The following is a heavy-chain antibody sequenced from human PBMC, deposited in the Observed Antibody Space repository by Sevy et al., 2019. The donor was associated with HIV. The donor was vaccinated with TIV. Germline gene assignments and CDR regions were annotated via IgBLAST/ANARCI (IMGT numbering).Heavy chain of an antibody. D-gene: IGHD5-18*01. CDR2: ISSSSSYI. J-gene: IGHJ6*02. CDR3: ARDLNRDRFMVMSYYGMDV. V-gene: IGHV3-21*01. CDR1: GFTFSSYS. Sequence: GGYLRLSCAASGFTFSSYSMNWVRQAPGKGLEWVSSISSSSSYIYYADSVKGRFTISRDNAKNSLYLQMNSLRAEDTAVYYCARDLNRDRFMVMSYYGMDVWGQGTTVTVSS.